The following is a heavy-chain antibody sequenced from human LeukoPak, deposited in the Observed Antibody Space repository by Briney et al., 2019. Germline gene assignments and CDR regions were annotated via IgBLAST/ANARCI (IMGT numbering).Heavy chain of an antibody. CDR1: GFTYSHYG. CDR3: AKDAQRGFDYSNSLEY. Sequence: GRSLRLSCTASGFTYSHYGMHWVRQAPGKGLEWVAVIWSDGTEKYYADAVKGRFTISRDNSRNTLCLQMNSLRGEDTAVYYCAKDAQRGFDYSNSLEYWGQGTLVTVSS. D-gene: IGHD4-11*01. V-gene: IGHV3-33*06. J-gene: IGHJ4*02. CDR2: IWSDGTEK.